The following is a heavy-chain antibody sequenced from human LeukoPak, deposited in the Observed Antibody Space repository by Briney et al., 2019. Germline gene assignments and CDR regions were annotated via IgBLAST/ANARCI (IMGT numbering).Heavy chain of an antibody. CDR1: GYTFTSYG. CDR3: ARSYVLLWFGDRYPPPFDP. CDR2: ISAYNGNT. V-gene: IGHV1-18*01. J-gene: IGHJ5*02. Sequence: GASVKVSCKASGYTFTSYGISWVRQAPGQGLEWMGWISAYNGNTNYAQKLQGRVTMTTDTSTSTAYMELRSLRSDDTAVYYCARSYVLLWFGDRYPPPFDPWGQGTLVTVSS. D-gene: IGHD3-10*01.